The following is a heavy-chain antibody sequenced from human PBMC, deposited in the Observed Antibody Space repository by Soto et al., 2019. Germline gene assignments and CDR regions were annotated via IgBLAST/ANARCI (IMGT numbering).Heavy chain of an antibody. J-gene: IGHJ4*02. Sequence: SDTLSLTCTVSGGAISSSSYYWCWIRQPPGKGLEWIGSIYYSGSTYYNPSLKSRVTISVDTSKNQFSLKLSSVTAADTAVYYCARRGSSSWYGYWGQGTLVTVSS. CDR3: ARRGSSSWYGY. CDR2: IYYSGST. D-gene: IGHD6-13*01. V-gene: IGHV4-39*01. CDR1: GGAISSSSYY.